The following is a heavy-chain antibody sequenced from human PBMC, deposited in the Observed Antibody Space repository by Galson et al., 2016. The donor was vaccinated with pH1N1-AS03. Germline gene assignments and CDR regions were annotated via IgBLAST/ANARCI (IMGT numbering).Heavy chain of an antibody. CDR1: GFSISSGHY. V-gene: IGHV4-38-2*02. Sequence: ETLSLTCSVSGFSISSGHYWGWIRQPPGKGLEWIGNIYHSGSAYYNPSLKSRVTMSVDTSTNQFSLKLASLTSADSAVYFCARGGYYWGSGFFDFWGQGTLVSDSS. J-gene: IGHJ4*02. CDR3: ARGGYYWGSGFFDF. D-gene: IGHD1-26*01. CDR2: IYHSGSA.